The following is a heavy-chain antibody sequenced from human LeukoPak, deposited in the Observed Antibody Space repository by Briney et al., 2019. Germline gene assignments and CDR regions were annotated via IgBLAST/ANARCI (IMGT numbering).Heavy chain of an antibody. CDR1: GGTFSSYA. CDR3: ARGRGYSGYDYAFDI. V-gene: IGHV1-69*06. CDR2: IIPIFGTA. D-gene: IGHD5-12*01. Sequence: ASVKVSCKASGGTFSSYAISWVRQAPGQGLEWMGGIIPIFGTANYAQKFQGRVTITADKSTSTAYMELSSLRSEDTAVYYCARGRGYSGYDYAFDIWGQGTMVTVSS. J-gene: IGHJ3*02.